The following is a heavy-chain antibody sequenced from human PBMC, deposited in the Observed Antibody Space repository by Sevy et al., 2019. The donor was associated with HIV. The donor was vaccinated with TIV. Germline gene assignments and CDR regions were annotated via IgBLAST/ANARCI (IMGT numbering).Heavy chain of an antibody. CDR2: MNPNSGNT. CDR1: GYTFTSYD. J-gene: IGHJ3*02. D-gene: IGHD3-9*01. CDR3: ARGARYFDWLLVHAFDI. Sequence: ASVKVSCKASGYTFTSYDINWVRQATGQGLEWMGWMNPNSGNTGYAQKFQGRVTMTRNTSIGTAYMELSSLRSEDTAVYYCARGARYFDWLLVHAFDIWGQGTMVTVSS. V-gene: IGHV1-8*01.